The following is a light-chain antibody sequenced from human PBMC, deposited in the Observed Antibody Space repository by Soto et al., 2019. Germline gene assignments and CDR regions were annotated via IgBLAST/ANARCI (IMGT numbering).Light chain of an antibody. Sequence: QSVLTQPPSASGTPGQRVTISCSGGSSNIGTNAVNWYQQLPGTAPKLLIYNNNQRPSGVPDRFSGYKSGTSASLAISGLEDEDEDDYYCAAWADSLNGYVFGTGTKVTVL. CDR2: NNN. CDR3: AAWADSLNGYV. V-gene: IGLV1-44*01. CDR1: SSNIGTNA. J-gene: IGLJ1*01.